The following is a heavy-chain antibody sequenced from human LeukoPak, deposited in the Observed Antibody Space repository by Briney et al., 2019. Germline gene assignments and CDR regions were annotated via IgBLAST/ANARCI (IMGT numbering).Heavy chain of an antibody. CDR2: INPNSGGT. D-gene: IGHD3-22*01. Sequence: GASVKVSCKASGYTFTGYYMHWVRQAPGQGLEWMGRINPNSGGTNYAQKFQGRVTMTRDTSISTAYMELSRPRSDDTAVYYCAAHDSSGYYYARGSLDYWGQGTLVTVSS. V-gene: IGHV1-2*06. CDR1: GYTFTGYY. J-gene: IGHJ4*02. CDR3: AAHDSSGYYYARGSLDY.